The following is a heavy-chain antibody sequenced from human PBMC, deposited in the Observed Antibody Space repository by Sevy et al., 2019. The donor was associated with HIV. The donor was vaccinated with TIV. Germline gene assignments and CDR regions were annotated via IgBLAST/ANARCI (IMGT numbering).Heavy chain of an antibody. V-gene: IGHV3-23*01. CDR3: ATQQEGDIVVVPAAYNFDY. Sequence: GGSLRLSCAASGFTFSSYAMSWVRQAPGKGLEWVSAISGSGGSTYYADSVKGRVTISRDNSKNTLYLQMNSLRVEETAVYYCATQQEGDIVVVPAAYNFDYWGQGTLVTVSS. D-gene: IGHD2-2*01. J-gene: IGHJ4*02. CDR1: GFTFSSYA. CDR2: ISGSGGST.